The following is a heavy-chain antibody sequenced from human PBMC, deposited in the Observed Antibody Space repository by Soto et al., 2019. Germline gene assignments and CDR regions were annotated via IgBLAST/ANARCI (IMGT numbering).Heavy chain of an antibody. CDR2: VYYSGST. CDR1: GDSISSYY. V-gene: IGHV4-59*01. J-gene: IGHJ2*01. Sequence: QVQLQESGPGLVKPSATLSLTCTVSGDSISSYYWSWIRQPPGKGLEWIGYVYYSGSTNYNPSLKSRVTLSVDTSKNQCSRSLSSVTAADTAVYYCARQRVVPAVSETTRYFDLWGRGTLVTVS. CDR3: ARQRVVPAVSETTRYFDL. D-gene: IGHD2-2*01.